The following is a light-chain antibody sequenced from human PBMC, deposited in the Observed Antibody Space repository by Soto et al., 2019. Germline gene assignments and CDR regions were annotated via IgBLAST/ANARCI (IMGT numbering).Light chain of an antibody. CDR2: ENN. Sequence: QSVLTQPPSVSAAPGQKVTISCSGSSSNIGNNYVSWYQQLPGTAPKLLIYENNKRPSWIPDRFSGSKSGTSATLGITGLQTGDEADYYCGTWDSSLSAFYVFGTGTKLTVL. V-gene: IGLV1-51*02. CDR3: GTWDSSLSAFYV. J-gene: IGLJ1*01. CDR1: SSNIGNNY.